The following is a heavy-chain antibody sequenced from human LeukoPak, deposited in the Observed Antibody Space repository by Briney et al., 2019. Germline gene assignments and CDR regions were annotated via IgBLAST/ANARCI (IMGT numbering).Heavy chain of an antibody. J-gene: IGHJ6*03. CDR1: GGTFSNYA. CDR2: IIPVLGTA. Sequence: SVKVSCKASGGTFSNYAVNWVRQAPGQGLEWMGWIIPVLGTANYAQRFQGRVTITADKSTTTTYMELNSLRSEDTAVYCCARSLHNWNDGIDYYYYYMGVWGKGTTVTVSS. D-gene: IGHD1-20*01. V-gene: IGHV1-69*04. CDR3: ARSLHNWNDGIDYYYYYMGV.